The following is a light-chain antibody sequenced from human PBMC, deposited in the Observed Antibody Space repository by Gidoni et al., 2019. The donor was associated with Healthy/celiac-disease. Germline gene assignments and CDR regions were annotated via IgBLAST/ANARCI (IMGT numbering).Light chain of an antibody. CDR2: DVS. Sequence: QSALTQPDSVYGSPGQSITISCTGTSSDVGGANYVSWYQHHTGKAPKRWIYDVSNRPSGVANRFSGSKSGNTASLTISVPQAEDEADYYCISYTSSSPVVFGGGTKPTVL. CDR1: SSDVGGANY. CDR3: ISYTSSSPVV. V-gene: IGLV2-14*03. J-gene: IGLJ2*01.